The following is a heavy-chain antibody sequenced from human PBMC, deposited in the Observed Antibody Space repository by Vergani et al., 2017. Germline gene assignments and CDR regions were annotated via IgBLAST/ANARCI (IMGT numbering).Heavy chain of an antibody. CDR2: IWYDGSNK. CDR1: GFTFSSYG. CDR3: ARDPPVKGNHFDY. Sequence: QVQLVESGGGVVQPGRSLRLSCAASGFTFSSYGMHWVRQAPGKGLEWVAVIWYDGSNKYYADSVKGRFTISRDNSKNTLYLQMNSLRAEDTAVYYCARDPPVKGNHFDYWGQGTLVTVSS. V-gene: IGHV3-33*01. J-gene: IGHJ4*02. D-gene: IGHD4-17*01.